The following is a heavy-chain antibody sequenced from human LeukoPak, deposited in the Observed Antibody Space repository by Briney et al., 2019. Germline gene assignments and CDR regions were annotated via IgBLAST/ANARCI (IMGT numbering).Heavy chain of an antibody. CDR2: IHYSGST. Sequence: SETLSLTCTVSGGSISSSSYYWGWIRQPPGKGLEWIGTIHYSGSTNYNPSLKSRVTISVDTSKNQFSLKLSSVTAADTAVYYCARVDGRYCTNGVCARYYYYYYMDVWGKGTTVTVSS. V-gene: IGHV4-39*07. J-gene: IGHJ6*03. CDR1: GGSISSSSYY. D-gene: IGHD2-8*01. CDR3: ARVDGRYCTNGVCARYYYYYYMDV.